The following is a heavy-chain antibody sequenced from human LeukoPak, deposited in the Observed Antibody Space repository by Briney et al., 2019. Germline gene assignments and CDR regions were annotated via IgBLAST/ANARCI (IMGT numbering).Heavy chain of an antibody. CDR3: TTDRILYCSSTSCYRGLDY. V-gene: IGHV3-15*01. CDR2: IKSKTDGGTT. J-gene: IGHJ4*02. Sequence: GASLRLSCAASGFTFQKYGMNWVRQAPGKGLEWVGRIKSKTDGGTTDYAAPVKGRFTISRDDSKNTLYLQMNSLKTEDTAVYYCTTDRILYCSSTSCYRGLDYWGQGTLVTVSS. D-gene: IGHD2-2*02. CDR1: GFTFQKYG.